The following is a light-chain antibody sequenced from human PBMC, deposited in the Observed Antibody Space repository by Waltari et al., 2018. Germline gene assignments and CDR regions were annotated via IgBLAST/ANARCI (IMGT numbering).Light chain of an antibody. CDR3: SSESSDKVVL. Sequence: QSALTQPASVSGSPGQSVTISSTGTSNDVGFFISVSWYQDPPGQGPKVIIYDVRDRPSGVSARFSGSKSGNTASLTISGLQAEDEADYYCSSESSDKVVLFGGGTKVTVL. CDR2: DVR. CDR1: SNDVGFFIS. J-gene: IGLJ3*02. V-gene: IGLV2-14*03.